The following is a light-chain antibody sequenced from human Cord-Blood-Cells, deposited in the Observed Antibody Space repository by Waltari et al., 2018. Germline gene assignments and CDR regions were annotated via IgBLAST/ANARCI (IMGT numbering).Light chain of an antibody. CDR3: CSYAGSYTFV. Sequence: QSALTQPRSVSGSPGQSVTTSCTGTSSDVGGYNYVSLYQQHPGKAPKLMIYDVSKRPSGVPDRFSGSKSGNTASLTISGLQAEDEADYYCCSYAGSYTFVFGTGTKVTVL. V-gene: IGLV2-11*01. CDR2: DVS. J-gene: IGLJ1*01. CDR1: SSDVGGYNY.